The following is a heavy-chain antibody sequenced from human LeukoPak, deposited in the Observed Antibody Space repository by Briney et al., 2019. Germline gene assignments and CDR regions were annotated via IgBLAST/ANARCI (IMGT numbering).Heavy chain of an antibody. CDR2: ISAYSGNT. Sequence: ASVKVSCKASGYTFTSYGISWVRQAPGQGLEWMGWISAYSGNTNYAQKLQGRVTMTTDTSTSTAYMELRSLRSDDTAVYYCARDRTPPPGPDAFDIWGQGTMVTVSS. V-gene: IGHV1-18*01. CDR3: ARDRTPPPGPDAFDI. CDR1: GYTFTSYG. D-gene: IGHD4-23*01. J-gene: IGHJ3*02.